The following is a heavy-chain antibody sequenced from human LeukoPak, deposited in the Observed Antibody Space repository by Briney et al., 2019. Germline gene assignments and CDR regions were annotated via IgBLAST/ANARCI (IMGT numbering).Heavy chain of an antibody. J-gene: IGHJ4*02. CDR2: IYHSGST. V-gene: IGHV4-4*02. D-gene: IGHD3-22*01. CDR3: AREGRYYDSSGYAPIDY. Sequence: PSETLSLTCAVSGGSISSSNWWSWVRQPPGKGLEWIGEIYHSGSTNYNPSLKSRVTISVDKSKNQFSLKLSSVTAADTAVYYCAREGRYYDSSGYAPIDYWGQGTLVTVSS. CDR1: GGSISSSNW.